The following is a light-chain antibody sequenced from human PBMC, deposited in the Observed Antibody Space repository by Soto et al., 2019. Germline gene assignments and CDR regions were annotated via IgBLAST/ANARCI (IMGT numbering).Light chain of an antibody. J-gene: IGKJ5*01. CDR3: QQHINWPPMT. CDR2: EAS. Sequence: EIVLTQSPATLSLSPGERATLSCRASQTVSSSLAWYQQKPGQAPRLLIYEASNRATGIPARFSGSGSGADFTLTISSLEPEDFALYYCQQHINWPPMTFGQGTRLEIK. V-gene: IGKV3-11*01. CDR1: QTVSSS.